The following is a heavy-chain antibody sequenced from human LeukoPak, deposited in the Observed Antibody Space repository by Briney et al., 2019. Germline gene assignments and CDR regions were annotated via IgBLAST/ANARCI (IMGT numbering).Heavy chain of an antibody. J-gene: IGHJ3*02. CDR1: GGTISSYY. V-gene: IGHV4-59*01. CDR2: IHSSGST. CDR3: ARLQPNSGEWAFDI. Sequence: SETLSLTCTVSGGTISSYYWNWIRQPPGKGLEWIGYIHSSGSTKYNPSLKSRVTISVDTSKNHFSLTLSSVTAADTAVYYCARLQPNSGEWAFDIWGQGTMVTVSS. D-gene: IGHD1-1*01.